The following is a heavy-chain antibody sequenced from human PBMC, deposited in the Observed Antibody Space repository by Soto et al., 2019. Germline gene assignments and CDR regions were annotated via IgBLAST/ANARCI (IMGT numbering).Heavy chain of an antibody. CDR1: GGSFSGYY. D-gene: IGHD2-8*01. V-gene: IGHV4-34*01. CDR3: ARGRRGCTNGVCYCYGMDV. J-gene: IGHJ6*02. CDR2: INHSGST. Sequence: QVQLQQWGAGLLKPSETLSLTCAVYGGSFSGYYWSWIRQPPGKGLEWIGEINHSGSTNYNPSLKSGVTISVDTSKNQFSLKLSSVTAADTAVYYCARGRRGCTNGVCYCYGMDVWGQGTTVTVSS.